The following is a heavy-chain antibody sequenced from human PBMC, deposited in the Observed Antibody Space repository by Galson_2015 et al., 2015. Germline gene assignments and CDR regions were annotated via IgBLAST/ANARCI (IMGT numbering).Heavy chain of an antibody. CDR1: GGTFSSYA. J-gene: IGHJ4*02. CDR3: ARGSSYYYDSSGPNFDY. CDR2: IIPIFGTA. Sequence: SVKVSCKASGGTFSSYAISWVRQAPGQGLEWMGGIIPIFGTANYAQKFQGRVTITADEPTSTAYMELSSLRSEDTAVYYCARGSSYYYDSSGPNFDYWGQGTLVTVSS. D-gene: IGHD3-22*01. V-gene: IGHV1-69*13.